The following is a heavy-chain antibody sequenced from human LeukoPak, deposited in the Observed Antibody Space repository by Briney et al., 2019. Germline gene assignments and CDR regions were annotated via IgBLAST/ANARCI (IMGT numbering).Heavy chain of an antibody. D-gene: IGHD2/OR15-2a*01. CDR1: GFTFRASS. CDR2: LANDDSIT. J-gene: IGHJ6*03. CDR3: AKIKGPTLSTCYMDV. V-gene: IGHV3-48*04. Sequence: GGSLRLSCEASGFTFRASSVNWVRQAPGKGLEWLAYLANDDSITYYADSVRGRFTLSKDNAKNSVYLQMNSLRADDTAVYYCAKIKGPTLSTCYMDVLGSGTTVTVSS.